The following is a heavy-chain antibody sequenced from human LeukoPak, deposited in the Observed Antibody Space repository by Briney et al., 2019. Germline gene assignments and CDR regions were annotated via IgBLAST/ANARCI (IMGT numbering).Heavy chain of an antibody. CDR2: IIPIFGTA. Sequence: ASVKVSCKASGGTFSSYAISWVRQAPGQGLEWMGGIIPIFGTANYAQKFQGRVTITADKSTSTAYMELSSLRSEDTAVYYCARAGEYCSSTSCRVRSFAFDIWGQGTMVTVSS. D-gene: IGHD2-2*01. J-gene: IGHJ3*02. CDR3: ARAGEYCSSTSCRVRSFAFDI. CDR1: GGTFSSYA. V-gene: IGHV1-69*06.